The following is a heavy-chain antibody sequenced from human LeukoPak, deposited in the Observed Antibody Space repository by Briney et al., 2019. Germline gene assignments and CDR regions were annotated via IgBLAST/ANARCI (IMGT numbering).Heavy chain of an antibody. V-gene: IGHV3-23*01. Sequence: GGSLRLSCAASGFTFSSYGMSWFRQAPGKGLEWVSTITDSGGSTFYAASVKGRFTISRDIFKNTLYLQMNSLRAEDTAVYYCANIKYDYWGQGTLVTVSS. J-gene: IGHJ4*02. CDR1: GFTFSSYG. CDR2: ITDSGGST. CDR3: ANIKYDY.